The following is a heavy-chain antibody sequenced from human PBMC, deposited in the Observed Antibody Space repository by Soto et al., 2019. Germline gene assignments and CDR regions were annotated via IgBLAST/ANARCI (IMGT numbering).Heavy chain of an antibody. CDR3: AVQWELRGRDAFDI. CDR1: GDSVSSNSAA. D-gene: IGHD1-26*01. V-gene: IGHV6-1*01. Sequence: SQTPSLTCAISGDSVSSNSAAWNWIRQSPSRGLEWLGRTYYRSKWYNDYAVSVKSRITINPDTSKNQFSLQLNSVTPEDTAVYYCAVQWELRGRDAFDIWGQGTMVTVSS. CDR2: TYYRSKWYN. J-gene: IGHJ3*02.